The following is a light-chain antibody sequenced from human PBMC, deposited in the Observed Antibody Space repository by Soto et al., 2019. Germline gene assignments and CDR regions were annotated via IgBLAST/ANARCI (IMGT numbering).Light chain of an antibody. CDR2: RNN. J-gene: IGLJ1*01. CDR3: AAWDDSLSGYV. Sequence: QSVLTQPPSASGTPGQRVTISCSGSSSNIGSTYVYWYQQLPGTAPKLLSYRNNQRPSGVPDRFSGSKSGTSASLAISGLRSEDEADYYCAAWDDSLSGYVFGTGTKLTVL. CDR1: SSNIGSTY. V-gene: IGLV1-47*01.